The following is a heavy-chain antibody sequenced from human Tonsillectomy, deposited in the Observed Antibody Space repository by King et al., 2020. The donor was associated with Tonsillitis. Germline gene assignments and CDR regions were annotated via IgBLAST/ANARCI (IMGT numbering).Heavy chain of an antibody. CDR1: GYTFTGHY. CDR2: INPNNGGT. CDR3: ARDNGDYAPDYYFDL. V-gene: IGHV1-2*02. J-gene: IGHJ2*01. D-gene: IGHD4-17*01. Sequence: QLVQSGAEVKKPGASVKVSCKASGYTFTGHYMHWVRQAPGQGLEWMGWINPNNGGTNYAQNFQGRITMTRDTSIFTAYMELSRLSSDDTAVYYCARDNGDYAPDYYFDLWGRGTLVTVSS.